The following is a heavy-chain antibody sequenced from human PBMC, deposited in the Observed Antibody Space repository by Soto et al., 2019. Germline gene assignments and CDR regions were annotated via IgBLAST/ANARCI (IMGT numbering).Heavy chain of an antibody. Sequence: QVQLVESGGGVVRPGRSLRLSCAASGFAFNRVGVHWVRQAPGKGLERVAVIWYDASNKFYTDSVKGRFSISRDNSKNTLYLKMKGLCAEDTAVYDYVRVDSVSAASPSYWSAMEDWGQATTAIVAS. D-gene: IGHD6-6*01. J-gene: IGHJ6*02. V-gene: IGHV3-33*01. CDR3: VRVDSVSAASPSYWSAMED. CDR1: GFAFNRVG. CDR2: IWYDASNK.